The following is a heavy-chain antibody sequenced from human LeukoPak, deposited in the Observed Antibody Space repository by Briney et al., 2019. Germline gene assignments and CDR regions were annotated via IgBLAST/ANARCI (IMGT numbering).Heavy chain of an antibody. CDR1: GGTFSSYA. V-gene: IGHV1-69*04. D-gene: IGHD6-19*01. CDR2: IIPILGIA. J-gene: IGHJ3*02. Sequence: SVKVSCKASGGTFSSYAISWVRQAPGQGLEWMGRIIPILGIANYAQKFQGRVTITADKSTSTAYMELSSLRSEDTAVYYCARDGTGWYPDAFDIWGQGTMVTVSS. CDR3: ARDGTGWYPDAFDI.